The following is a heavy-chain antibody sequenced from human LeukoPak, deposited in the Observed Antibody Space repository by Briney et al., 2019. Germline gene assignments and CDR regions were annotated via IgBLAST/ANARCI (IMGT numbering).Heavy chain of an antibody. CDR2: IIASSGST. D-gene: IGHD5-12*01. Sequence: PTGGSLRLSCAVSGFSLSNYAMSWVRQAPGKGLEWVSLIIASSGSTVYADSVKGRFTISRDNSKNTLYLQMNSLRAEDTAVYYCAKGAYDYVEIGYFDHWGQGTLVTVSS. CDR3: AKGAYDYVEIGYFDH. J-gene: IGHJ4*02. V-gene: IGHV3-23*01. CDR1: GFSLSNYA.